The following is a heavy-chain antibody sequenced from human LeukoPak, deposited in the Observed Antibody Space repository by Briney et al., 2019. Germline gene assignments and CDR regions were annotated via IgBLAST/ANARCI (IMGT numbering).Heavy chain of an antibody. Sequence: GESLKISCKAPGYSFTSYWIGWVRQMPGKGLEWMGIIYPGDSDTRYSPSFQGQVTISADKSISTAYLQWSSLKASDTAMYYCASQYSTTGYANYYYFGMDVWGQGTTVTVSS. V-gene: IGHV5-51*01. CDR3: ASQYSTTGYANYYYFGMDV. CDR1: GYSFTSYW. D-gene: IGHD6-13*01. J-gene: IGHJ6*02. CDR2: IYPGDSDT.